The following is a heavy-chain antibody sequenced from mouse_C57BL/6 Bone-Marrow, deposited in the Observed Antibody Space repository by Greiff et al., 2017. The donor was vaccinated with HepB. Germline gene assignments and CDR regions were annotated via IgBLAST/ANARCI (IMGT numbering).Heavy chain of an antibody. Sequence: VQRVESGAELARPGASVKLSCKASGYTFTSYGISWVKQRTGQGLEWIGEIYPRSGNTYYNEKFKGKATLTADKSSSTAYMELRRLTSEDSAVYFCARWGWLLGMDYWGQGTSVTVSS. D-gene: IGHD2-3*01. CDR3: ARWGWLLGMDY. V-gene: IGHV1-81*01. CDR1: GYTFTSYG. J-gene: IGHJ4*01. CDR2: IYPRSGNT.